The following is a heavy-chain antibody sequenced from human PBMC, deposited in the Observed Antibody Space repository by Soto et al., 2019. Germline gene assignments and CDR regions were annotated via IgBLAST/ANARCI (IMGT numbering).Heavy chain of an antibody. CDR3: AKDRSIWYGHPVDN. V-gene: IGHV3-33*06. Sequence: GGSLRLSCAASGFTFSSYGMDWVRQAPGKGLEWVSVIWYDGSNTYYADSVKGRFTISRDNSRNTLYLQMNSLGAEDTAVYYCAKDRSIWYGHPVDNWGQGILVTVSS. CDR1: GFTFSSYG. J-gene: IGHJ4*02. CDR2: IWYDGSNT. D-gene: IGHD6-13*01.